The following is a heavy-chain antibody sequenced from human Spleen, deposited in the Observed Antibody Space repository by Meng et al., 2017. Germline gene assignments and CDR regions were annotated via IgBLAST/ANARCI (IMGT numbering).Heavy chain of an antibody. J-gene: IGHJ4*02. CDR2: ISSTRVYI. Sequence: EVQLVESGGGLVQPGGSLRLSCAASGFSISSSSMNWVRQAPGKGLEWVSSISSTRVYIYYADSVKGRFTISRDDATNSLFLQMNSLRAEDTALYYCARDISAWGQGTLVTVSS. V-gene: IGHV3-21*01. CDR1: GFSISSSS. CDR3: ARDISA.